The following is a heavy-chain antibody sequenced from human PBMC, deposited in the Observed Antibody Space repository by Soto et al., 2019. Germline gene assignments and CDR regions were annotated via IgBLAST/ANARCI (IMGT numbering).Heavy chain of an antibody. V-gene: IGHV4-34*01. CDR3: ARCRLVLIWFGELVAMEA. J-gene: IGHJ6*02. Sequence: SATLSPTCSVYAGSLSGYYWSWIRQPPGKGLEWIGEINHSGSTNYNPSLKSRVTISVDTSKNQFSLKLSSVTAADAAAYYCARCRLVLIWFGELVAMEARGQGTT. D-gene: IGHD3-10*01. CDR2: INHSGST. CDR1: AGSLSGYY.